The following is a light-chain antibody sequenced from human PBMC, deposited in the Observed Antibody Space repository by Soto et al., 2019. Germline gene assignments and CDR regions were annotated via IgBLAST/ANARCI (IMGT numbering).Light chain of an antibody. CDR2: EVS. CDR3: SSYTSSSTRV. Sequence: QSALTQPASVSGSPGQSITISCTGTSXDVGGYNYVSWYQQHPGKAPKLMIYEVSNRPSGVSNRFSGSKSGNTASLTISGLQAEDEADYYCSSYTSSSTRVFGGGTKLTVL. J-gene: IGLJ3*02. CDR1: SXDVGGYNY. V-gene: IGLV2-14*01.